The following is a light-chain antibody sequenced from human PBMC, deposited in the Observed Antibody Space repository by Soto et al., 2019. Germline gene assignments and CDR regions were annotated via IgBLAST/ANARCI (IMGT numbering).Light chain of an antibody. J-gene: IGKJ1*01. Sequence: EIVMSQSPSTLSVSPGGRSTLSCMAVQNFRSYLAWYQQKPGQAPSVLIYGASTRATGIPATFSGSGSGTEFTLTISSLQSEDFAVYYCQQYYNWPRTFGQGTKVDI. CDR3: QQYYNWPRT. CDR1: QNFRSY. CDR2: GAS. V-gene: IGKV3-15*01.